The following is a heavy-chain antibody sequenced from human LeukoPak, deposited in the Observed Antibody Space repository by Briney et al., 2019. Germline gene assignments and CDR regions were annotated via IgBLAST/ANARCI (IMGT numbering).Heavy chain of an antibody. CDR1: GGTFSSYA. D-gene: IGHD3-10*01. Sequence: SVKVSCKASGGTFSSYAISWVRQAPGQGLEWMGGIIPIFGTANYAQKFQGRVTITADESTSTAYMELSSLRSEDTAVYYCARAGYYVSGSYYDSLVDPWGQGTLVTVSS. J-gene: IGHJ5*02. CDR3: ARAGYYVSGSYYDSLVDP. CDR2: IIPIFGTA. V-gene: IGHV1-69*13.